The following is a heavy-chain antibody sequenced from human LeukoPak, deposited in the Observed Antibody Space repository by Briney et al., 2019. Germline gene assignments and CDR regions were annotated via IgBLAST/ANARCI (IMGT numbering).Heavy chain of an antibody. V-gene: IGHV3-21*01. CDR1: GFPFSDYS. CDR3: VRDLVRGVHPVFYFDL. J-gene: IGHJ2*01. CDR2: ISSSGDYI. Sequence: GGSLRLSCAASGFPFSDYSMNWVRQAPGKGLEWVSSISSSGDYIYSADSVKGRFTISRDNAKNSLNLQMANLSAEDTAVYFYVRDLVRGVHPVFYFDLWGRGTLVTDSP. D-gene: IGHD3-10*01.